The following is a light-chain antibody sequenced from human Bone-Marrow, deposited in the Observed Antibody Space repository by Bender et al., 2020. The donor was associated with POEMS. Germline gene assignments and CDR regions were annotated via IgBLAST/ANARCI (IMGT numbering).Light chain of an antibody. V-gene: IGLV1-44*01. CDR1: SSNIGAHA. CDR2: SSH. J-gene: IGLJ2*01. Sequence: QSVLTQPPSASGTPGQRVTISCSGGSSNIGAHAVNWYQHLPGTAPKLLIYSSHRRPSEVPDRFSGSRSGTSASLAISGLQSEDEADYYCCSYAGSSTLEFGGGTKLTVL. CDR3: CSYAGSSTLE.